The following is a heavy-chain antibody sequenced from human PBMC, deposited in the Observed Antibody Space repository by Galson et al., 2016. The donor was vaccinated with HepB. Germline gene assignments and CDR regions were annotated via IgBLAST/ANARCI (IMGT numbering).Heavy chain of an antibody. CDR1: GFTFSTYS. CDR3: ARDSPRRGWTSYFDY. J-gene: IGHJ4*02. Sequence: SLRLSCAASGFTFSTYSMNWIRQAPGRGLEWVALISNDGTNKHYADSVQGRFTISRDNSKNTVFMDMNSMRTEDTAVYYCARDSPRRGWTSYFDYWGQGTLVTVSS. V-gene: IGHV3-30*03. D-gene: IGHD6-19*01. CDR2: ISNDGTNK.